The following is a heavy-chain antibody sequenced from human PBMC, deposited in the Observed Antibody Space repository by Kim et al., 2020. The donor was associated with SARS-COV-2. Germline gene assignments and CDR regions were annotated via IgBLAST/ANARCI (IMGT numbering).Heavy chain of an antibody. V-gene: IGHV3-23*01. CDR3: ARDYGEGFDY. Sequence: STYYADSVKGRFTISRDNSKNTLYLQMNSLRAEDTAVYYCARDYGEGFDYWGQGTLVTVSS. J-gene: IGHJ4*02. D-gene: IGHD4-17*01. CDR2: ST.